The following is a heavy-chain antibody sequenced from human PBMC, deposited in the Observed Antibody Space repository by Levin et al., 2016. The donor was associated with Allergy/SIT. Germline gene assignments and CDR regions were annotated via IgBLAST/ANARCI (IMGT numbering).Heavy chain of an antibody. V-gene: IGHV3-23*01. CDR3: ARLRQFSYMDV. CDR2: ISGGGGST. D-gene: IGHD5-12*01. Sequence: GESLKISCAASGFTFSSYVMNWVRQAPGKGLEWVSAISGGGGSTYYADSVKGRFTISRDNSKNTLYLQVNSLRAEDTAVYYCARLRQFSYMDVWGKGTTVTVSS. CDR1: GFTFSSYV. J-gene: IGHJ6*03.